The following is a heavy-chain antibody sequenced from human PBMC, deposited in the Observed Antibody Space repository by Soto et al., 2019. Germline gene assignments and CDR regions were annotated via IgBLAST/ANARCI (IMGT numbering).Heavy chain of an antibody. CDR1: GFTFSSYS. CDR2: ISSSSSYI. CDR3: ARDTANRLSDGMDV. Sequence: EVQLVESGGGLVKPGGSLRLSCAASGFTFSSYSMNWVRQAPGKGLEWVSSISSSSSYIYYADSVKGRFTISRDNAKNSLYLQMNSLRAEDTAVYYCARDTANRLSDGMDVWGQGTTVTVSS. D-gene: IGHD2-15*01. V-gene: IGHV3-21*01. J-gene: IGHJ6*02.